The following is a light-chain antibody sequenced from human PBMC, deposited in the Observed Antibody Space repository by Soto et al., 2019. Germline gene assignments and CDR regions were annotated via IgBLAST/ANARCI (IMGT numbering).Light chain of an antibody. V-gene: IGKV1-8*01. CDR2: AAS. Sequence: AIRMTQSPSSFSASTGDRVTITCRASQGISSYLAWYQQKPGKAPKVLIYAASTLQSGVPSRFSGSGSGTDFTLTISCLQSEDSATYYCQQYYSYPVTFGGGTKVEIK. CDR3: QQYYSYPVT. J-gene: IGKJ4*01. CDR1: QGISSY.